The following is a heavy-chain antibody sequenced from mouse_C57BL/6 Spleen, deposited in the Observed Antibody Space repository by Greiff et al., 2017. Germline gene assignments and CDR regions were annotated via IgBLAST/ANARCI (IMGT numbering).Heavy chain of an antibody. CDR3: ASPPGYSTGYAMDD. J-gene: IGHJ4*01. D-gene: IGHD2-5*01. Sequence: EVQGVESGAELVKPGASVKLSCTASGFNIKDYYMHWVKQRTEQGLEWIGRIDPEDGETKYAPKFQGKATITADTSSNTAYLQLSSLTSEDTAVYYGASPPGYSTGYAMDDWGQGTSVTVSS. CDR2: IDPEDGET. V-gene: IGHV14-2*01. CDR1: GFNIKDYY.